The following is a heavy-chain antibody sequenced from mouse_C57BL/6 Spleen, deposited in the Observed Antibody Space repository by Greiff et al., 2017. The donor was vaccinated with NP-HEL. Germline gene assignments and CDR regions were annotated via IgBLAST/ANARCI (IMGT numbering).Heavy chain of an antibody. CDR1: GFTFSSYA. CDR2: ISSGGDYT. J-gene: IGHJ3*01. CDR3: TREGYAGFAY. V-gene: IGHV5-9-1*02. D-gene: IGHD3-1*01. Sequence: EVQLVESGEGLVKPGGSLKLSCAASGFTFSSYAMSWVRQTPEKRLEWVAYISSGGDYTYYADTVKGRFTISRDNARNTLYLQMSSLKSEDTAMYYCTREGYAGFAYWGQGTLVTVSA.